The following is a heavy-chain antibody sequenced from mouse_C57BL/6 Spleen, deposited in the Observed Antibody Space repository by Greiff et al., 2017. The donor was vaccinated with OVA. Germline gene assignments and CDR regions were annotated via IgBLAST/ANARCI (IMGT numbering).Heavy chain of an antibody. CDR1: GFSLTSYG. CDR2: IWSGGST. Sequence: QVQLKESGPGLVQPSQSLSITCTVSGFSLTSYGVHWVRQSPGKGLEWLGVIWSGGSTDYNAAFISRLSISKDNSKSQVFFKMNSLQADDTAIYYCARKGDYDWFAYWGQGTLVTVSA. V-gene: IGHV2-2*01. J-gene: IGHJ3*01. CDR3: ARKGDYDWFAY. D-gene: IGHD2-4*01.